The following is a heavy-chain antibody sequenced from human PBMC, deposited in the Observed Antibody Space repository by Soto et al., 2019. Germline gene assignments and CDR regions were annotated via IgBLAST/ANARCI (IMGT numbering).Heavy chain of an antibody. Sequence: QVQLVESGGGVVQPGRSLRLSCAASGFTFSSYAMHWVRQAPGKGLEWVAVISYDGSNKYYADSVKGRFTISRDNSKNTLYLQMNSLRAEDMAVYYCARDRLWGTAMVLGYFDLWGRGTLVTVSS. J-gene: IGHJ2*01. V-gene: IGHV3-30-3*01. CDR1: GFTFSSYA. CDR3: ARDRLWGTAMVLGYFDL. D-gene: IGHD5-18*01. CDR2: ISYDGSNK.